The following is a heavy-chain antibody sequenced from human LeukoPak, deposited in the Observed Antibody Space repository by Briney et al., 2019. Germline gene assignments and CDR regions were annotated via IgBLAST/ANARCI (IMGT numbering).Heavy chain of an antibody. CDR2: IYTSGST. CDR3: ARDLPYDILTESAFDI. V-gene: IGHV4-4*07. D-gene: IGHD3-9*01. CDR1: GGSISSYY. Sequence: PSETLSLTCTVSGGSISSYYWSWLRQPAGKGLEWIGRIYTSGSTNYNPSLKSRVTMSVDTSKNQFSLKLSSLTAADTAVYYCARDLPYDILTESAFDIWGQGTMVTVSS. J-gene: IGHJ3*02.